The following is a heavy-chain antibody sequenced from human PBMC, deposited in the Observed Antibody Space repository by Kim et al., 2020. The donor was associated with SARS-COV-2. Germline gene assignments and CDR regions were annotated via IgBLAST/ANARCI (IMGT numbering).Heavy chain of an antibody. D-gene: IGHD2-15*01. J-gene: IGHJ4*02. CDR3: ARGLGYCSGGSCYSDY. Sequence: SVKCRFTISRDNAKNSLYLQMNSLRAEDTALYHCARGLGYCSGGSCYSDYWGQGTLVTVSS. V-gene: IGHV3-20*01.